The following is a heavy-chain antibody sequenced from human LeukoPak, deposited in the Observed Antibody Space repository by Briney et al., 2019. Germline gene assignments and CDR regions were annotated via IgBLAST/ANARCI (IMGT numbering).Heavy chain of an antibody. V-gene: IGHV1-18*01. CDR1: GYSSTSFG. CDR2: ISADNGDT. Sequence: ASVKVSCQASGYSSTSFGITWIRQAPGQGLEWMGWISADNGDTNYAQSFQGRITMTRDTSRSTVNMELRSLRSDDTAVYYCARNFYDILTGYEHYFDFWGPGTQVTVSS. D-gene: IGHD3-9*01. CDR3: ARNFYDILTGYEHYFDF. J-gene: IGHJ4*02.